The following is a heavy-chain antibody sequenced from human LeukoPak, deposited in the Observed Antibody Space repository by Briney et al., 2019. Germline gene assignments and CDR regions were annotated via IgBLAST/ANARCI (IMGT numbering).Heavy chain of an antibody. J-gene: IGHJ3*02. CDR3: AKGTRSSPNDAADI. V-gene: IGHV3-23*01. CDR2: IIGSGGIT. D-gene: IGHD1-26*01. CDR1: GFTFSNYA. Sequence: PGGSLRLSCAASGFTFSNYAMSWVRQAPGKGLEWVSAIIGSGGITYYTNSVKGRFTISRDNSKNTLYLQMNSLRAEDTAVYYCAKGTRSSPNDAADIWGQGTMVTVSS.